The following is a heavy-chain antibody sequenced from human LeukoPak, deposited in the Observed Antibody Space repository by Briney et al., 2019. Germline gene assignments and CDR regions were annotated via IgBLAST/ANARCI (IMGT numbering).Heavy chain of an antibody. V-gene: IGHV4-30-2*01. CDR1: GGSISSGGYS. CDR3: ARDGGDYGGFYYGMDV. D-gene: IGHD4-23*01. Sequence: SGTLSLTCAVSGGSISSGGYSWSWIRQPPGKGLEWIGYIYHSGSTYYNPSLKSRVAISVDRSKNQFSLKLSSVTAADTAVYYCARDGGDYGGFYYGMDVWGQGTTVTVSS. J-gene: IGHJ6*02. CDR2: IYHSGST.